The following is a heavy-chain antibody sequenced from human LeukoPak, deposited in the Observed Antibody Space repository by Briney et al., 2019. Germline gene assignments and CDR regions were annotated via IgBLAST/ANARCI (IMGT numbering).Heavy chain of an antibody. Sequence: ASVKVFCKASGYTFTGYYMHWVRQAPGQGLVWMGRINPNSGGKNYAQKFWGRVTMIRDTSISSAYMELRRLRSDDTAVYYCVRDHPRLRFLELLLLDGFDYWGQGTLVTVSS. V-gene: IGHV1-2*06. D-gene: IGHD3-3*01. CDR2: INPNSGGK. CDR1: GYTFTGYY. J-gene: IGHJ4*02. CDR3: VRDHPRLRFLELLLLDGFDY.